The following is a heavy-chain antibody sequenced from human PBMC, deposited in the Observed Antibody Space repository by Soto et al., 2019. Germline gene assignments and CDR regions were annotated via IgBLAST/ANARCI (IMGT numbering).Heavy chain of an antibody. V-gene: IGHV3-21*01. D-gene: IGHD6-6*01. J-gene: IGHJ4*01. CDR3: ARGPPYSSSSGGFDY. CDR1: GFTFSSYN. CDR2: ISSSSSYI. Sequence: GGSLRLSCAASGFTFSSYNMNWVRQAPGKGLEWVSSISSSSSYIYYADSVKGRFTISRDNAKKSLYLHMNSLRAEDTAVYYCARGPPYSSSSGGFDYWGHGTLVTVSS.